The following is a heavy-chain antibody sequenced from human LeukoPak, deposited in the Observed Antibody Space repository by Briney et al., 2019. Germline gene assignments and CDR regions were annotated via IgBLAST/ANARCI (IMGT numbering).Heavy chain of an antibody. J-gene: IGHJ6*02. V-gene: IGHV3-7*01. CDR3: ARDRRSRILWFGDQTDYGMDV. CDR1: GFTFSSYW. CDR2: IKQDGSEK. Sequence: PGGSLRLSCAASGFTFSSYWMSWVRQAPGKGLEWVANIKQDGSEKYYVDSVKGRFTISRDNAKNSLYLQMNSLRAEDTAVYYCARDRRSRILWFGDQTDYGMDVWGQGTTVTVSS. D-gene: IGHD3-10*01.